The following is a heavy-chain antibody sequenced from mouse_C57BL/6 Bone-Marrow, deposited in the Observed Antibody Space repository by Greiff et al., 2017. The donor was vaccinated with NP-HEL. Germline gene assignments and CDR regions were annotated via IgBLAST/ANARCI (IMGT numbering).Heavy chain of an antibody. Sequence: VHVKQSVAELVRPGASVKLSCTASGFNIKNTYMHWVKQRPEQGLEWIGRIDPANGNTKYAPKFQGKATITADTSSNTAYLQLSSLTSEDTAIYYCAPYYGYDGYAMDYWGQGTSVTVSS. V-gene: IGHV14-3*01. J-gene: IGHJ4*01. D-gene: IGHD2-2*01. CDR2: IDPANGNT. CDR1: GFNIKNTY. CDR3: APYYGYDGYAMDY.